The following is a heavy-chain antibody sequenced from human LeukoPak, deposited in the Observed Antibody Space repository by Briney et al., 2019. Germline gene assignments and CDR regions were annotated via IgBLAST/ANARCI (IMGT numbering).Heavy chain of an antibody. CDR2: IYYSGST. J-gene: IGHJ6*03. Sequence: SETLSLTCTVSGGSISSYYWSWIRQPPGKGLEWIGYIYYSGSTNHNPSLKSRVTISVDTSKNQFSLKLSSVTAADTAVYYCAGVFTYYYYMDVWGKGTTVSVSS. CDR3: AGVFTYYYYMDV. CDR1: GGSISSYY. V-gene: IGHV4-59*01.